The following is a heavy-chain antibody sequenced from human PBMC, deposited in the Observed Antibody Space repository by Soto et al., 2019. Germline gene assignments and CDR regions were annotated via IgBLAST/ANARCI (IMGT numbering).Heavy chain of an antibody. CDR1: GFTFSSYG. CDR2: ISYDGSNK. J-gene: IGHJ4*02. D-gene: IGHD3-10*01. V-gene: IGHV3-30*18. Sequence: PGGSLRLSCAASGFTFSSYGMHWVRQAPGKGLEWVAVISYDGSNKYYADSVKGRFTISRDNSKNTLYLQMNSLRAEDTAVYYCAKDSVKELWFGESSFDYWGQGTLVTVSS. CDR3: AKDSVKELWFGESSFDY.